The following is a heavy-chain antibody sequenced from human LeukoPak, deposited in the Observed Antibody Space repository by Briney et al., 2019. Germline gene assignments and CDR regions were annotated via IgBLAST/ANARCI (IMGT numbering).Heavy chain of an antibody. V-gene: IGHV2-5*01. D-gene: IGHD3-3*01. CDR3: AHSLGYYDFWSGYYRYFDY. Sequence: ESGPTLVKPTQTLTLTCTFSGFSVSTSGVGVGWIRQPPGKALEWLALIYWNDDKRYSPSLKSRLTITKDTSKNQVVLTMTNMDPVDTATYYCAHSLGYYDFWSGYYRYFDYWGQGTLVTVSS. J-gene: IGHJ4*02. CDR1: GFSVSTSGVG. CDR2: IYWNDDK.